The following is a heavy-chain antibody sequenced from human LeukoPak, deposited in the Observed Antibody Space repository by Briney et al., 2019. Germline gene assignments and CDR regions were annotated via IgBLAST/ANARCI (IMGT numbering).Heavy chain of an antibody. CDR2: INKDGSST. Sequence: PGGSLRLSCAASGFTFNNYGMHWVRQAPGKGLVWVSRINKDGSSTSYADSVKGRFTISRDNTKNTLFLQMNSLRAEDTAVYYCARDGAAAGTDYFDYWGQGTLVTVSS. CDR1: GFTFNNYG. D-gene: IGHD6-13*01. CDR3: ARDGAAAGTDYFDY. J-gene: IGHJ4*02. V-gene: IGHV3-74*01.